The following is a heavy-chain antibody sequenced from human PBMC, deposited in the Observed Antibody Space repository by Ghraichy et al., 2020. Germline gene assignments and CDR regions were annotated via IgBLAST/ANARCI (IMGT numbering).Heavy chain of an antibody. CDR1: GFTFSSYA. CDR3: ATDYYFDY. D-gene: IGHD2-21*02. J-gene: IGHJ4*02. V-gene: IGHV3-23*01. Sequence: GSLRLSCAASGFTFSSYAMSWVRQAPGKGLEWVSSISGSGGSTYYEDSVKGRFTISRDNSRNTLYLQMNSLRAEDTAVYYCATDYYFDYWGQGTLVTVSS. CDR2: ISGSGGST.